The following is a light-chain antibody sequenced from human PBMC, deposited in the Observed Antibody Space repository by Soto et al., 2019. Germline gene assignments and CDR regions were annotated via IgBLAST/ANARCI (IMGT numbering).Light chain of an antibody. J-gene: IGLJ2*01. V-gene: IGLV2-14*01. Sequence: QSVLTQPASVSASPGQSITISCTGTSSDVGGYNYVSWYQQHPGKAPKLMIYEVRNRPSGVSNRFSGSKSGTTASLTISGLQAEDEADYYCSSYTGSSTQVVFGGGTKLTVL. CDR3: SSYTGSSTQVV. CDR1: SSDVGGYNY. CDR2: EVR.